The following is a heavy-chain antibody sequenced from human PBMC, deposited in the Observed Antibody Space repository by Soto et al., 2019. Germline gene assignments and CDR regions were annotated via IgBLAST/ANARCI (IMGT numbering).Heavy chain of an antibody. D-gene: IGHD5-18*01. Sequence: PGEALKISCKGSGYSFTSYWNGWVRQMPGKGLEWMGIIYPGDSDTRYSPSFQGQVTISADKSISTAYLQWGSLKASDTAMYYCASYSYGATSKCGMDVWGQGTTVTVSS. V-gene: IGHV5-51*01. J-gene: IGHJ6*02. CDR2: IYPGDSDT. CDR1: GYSFTSYW. CDR3: ASYSYGATSKCGMDV.